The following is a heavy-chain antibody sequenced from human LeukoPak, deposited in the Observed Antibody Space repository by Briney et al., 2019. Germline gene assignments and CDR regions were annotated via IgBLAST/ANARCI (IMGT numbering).Heavy chain of an antibody. V-gene: IGHV4-39*07. CDR3: ARGSDSSGLHFDY. CDR2: IYYSGST. Sequence: PSETLSPTCTVSGGSISSSSYYWGWIRQPPGKGLEWIGSIYYSGSTYYNPSLKSRVTISVDTSKNQFSLKLSSVTAADTAVYYCARGSDSSGLHFDYWGQGTLVTVSS. D-gene: IGHD3-22*01. J-gene: IGHJ4*02. CDR1: GGSISSSSYY.